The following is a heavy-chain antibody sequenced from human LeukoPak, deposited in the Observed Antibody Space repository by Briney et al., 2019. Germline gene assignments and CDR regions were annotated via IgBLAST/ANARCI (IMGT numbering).Heavy chain of an antibody. Sequence: GRSLRLSCAASGFTFDDYAMHWVRQAQGKGLEWFSGISWNSGSIGYADSVKGRFTISRDNAKNSLYLQMNSLRAEDTALYYCAKDIRDTSYYFDTWGQGTLVTVSS. CDR3: AKDIRDTSYYFDT. D-gene: IGHD5-18*01. J-gene: IGHJ4*02. CDR2: ISWNSGSI. CDR1: GFTFDDYA. V-gene: IGHV3-9*01.